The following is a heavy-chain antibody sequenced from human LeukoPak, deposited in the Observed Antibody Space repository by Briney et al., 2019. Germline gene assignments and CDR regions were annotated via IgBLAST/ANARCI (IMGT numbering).Heavy chain of an antibody. CDR1: GGSISSGDYY. V-gene: IGHV4-30-4*01. CDR2: IYYSGST. D-gene: IGHD5-18*01. J-gene: IGHJ6*02. Sequence: PSQTLSFTCTVSGGSISSGDYYWSWIRQPPGKGLEWIGYIYYSGSTYYNPSLKSRVTISVDTSKNQFSLKLSSVTAADTAVYYCARDQEYSYGYLYGMDVWGQGTTVTVSS. CDR3: ARDQEYSYGYLYGMDV.